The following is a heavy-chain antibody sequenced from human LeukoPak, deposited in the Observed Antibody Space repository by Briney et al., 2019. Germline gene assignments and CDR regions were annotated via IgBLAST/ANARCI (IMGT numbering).Heavy chain of an antibody. Sequence: LETLSLTCAVYGGSFSGYYWSWIRQPPGKGLEWIGEINHSGSTNYNPSLKSRVTISVDTSKNQFSLKLSSVTAADTAVYYCAGSAAGTLDYYYYMDVWGKGTTVTVSS. D-gene: IGHD6-13*01. J-gene: IGHJ6*03. CDR1: GGSFSGYY. CDR2: INHSGST. V-gene: IGHV4-34*01. CDR3: AGSAAGTLDYYYYMDV.